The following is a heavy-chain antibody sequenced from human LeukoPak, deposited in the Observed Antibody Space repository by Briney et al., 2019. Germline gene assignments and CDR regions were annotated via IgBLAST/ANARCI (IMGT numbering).Heavy chain of an antibody. Sequence: SETLSLTRTVSGGSISSYYWSWIRQPPGKGLEWIGYIYYSGSTNYNPSLKSRVTISVDTSKNQFSLKLSSVTAADTAVYYCAGPTVTYFDYWGQGTLVTVSS. CDR3: AGPTVTYFDY. D-gene: IGHD4-11*01. J-gene: IGHJ4*02. V-gene: IGHV4-59*01. CDR1: GGSISSYY. CDR2: IYYSGST.